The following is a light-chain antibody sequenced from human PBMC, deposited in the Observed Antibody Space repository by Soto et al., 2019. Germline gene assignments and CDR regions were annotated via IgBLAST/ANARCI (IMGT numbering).Light chain of an antibody. CDR1: QSIGIS. J-gene: IGKJ1*01. CDR2: KAS. Sequence: DIQMTQSPSTLSASVGDRVTITCRASQSIGISLAWYQQKPGKAPNLLIYKASSLESGVPSRFSGSGSGTEFTLTISSLQPDDFATYYCQQYSLYPWTFGQGTKVESK. V-gene: IGKV1-5*03. CDR3: QQYSLYPWT.